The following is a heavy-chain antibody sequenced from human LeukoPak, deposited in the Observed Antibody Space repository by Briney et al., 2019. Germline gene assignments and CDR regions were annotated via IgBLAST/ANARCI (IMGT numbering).Heavy chain of an antibody. CDR2: ISGSGGST. CDR3: AKDRSETGPAALFDY. V-gene: IGHV3-23*01. J-gene: IGHJ4*02. Sequence: SRGSLRLSCAASGFTFSSYAMSWVRQAPGKGLEWVSAISGSGGSTYYADSVKGRFTISRDNSKNTLYLQMNSLRAEDTAVYYCAKDRSETGPAALFDYWGQGTLVTVSS. CDR1: GFTFSSYA. D-gene: IGHD2-2*01.